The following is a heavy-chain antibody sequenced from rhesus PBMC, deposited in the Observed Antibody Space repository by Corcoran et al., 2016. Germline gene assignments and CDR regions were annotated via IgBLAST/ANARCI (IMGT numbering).Heavy chain of an antibody. Sequence: QVQLVQSGAEIKQPGASVKLSCKASGYTFTSYYMHWVRQAPGQGLEWIGLISPSNGNKGDAKNFQGRVTITTDTSTSTGYMELSSLRSEDTAVYYCTRGGYCTGSGCYGLDSWGQGVVVTVSS. V-gene: IGHV1-180*01. D-gene: IGHD2-21*01. J-gene: IGHJ6*01. CDR3: TRGGYCTGSGCYGLDS. CDR2: ISPSNGNK. CDR1: GYTFTSYY.